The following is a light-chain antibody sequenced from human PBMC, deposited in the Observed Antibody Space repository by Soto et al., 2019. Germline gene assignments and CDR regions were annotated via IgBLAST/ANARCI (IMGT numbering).Light chain of an antibody. J-gene: IGKJ2*01. Sequence: EIVLTQSPGTLSLSPGERATLSCRASQSVNSNYLAWYQQKPGQAPRLLIYNASSRAAGIPDRFSGSGSGTDFTLTISRLEPEDFAVYFCQQYGGSRGTFGQGTKLEIK. V-gene: IGKV3-20*01. CDR2: NAS. CDR3: QQYGGSRGT. CDR1: QSVNSNY.